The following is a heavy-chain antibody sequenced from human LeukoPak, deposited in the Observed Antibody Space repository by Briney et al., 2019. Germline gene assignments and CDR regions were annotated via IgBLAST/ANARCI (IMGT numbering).Heavy chain of an antibody. CDR3: ARSEMAAAGTFDY. Sequence: SETLSLTCTVSGGSISSYYWSWIRQPPGKGLEWIGYIYYSGSTNYNPSLKSRVTISVDTSKNQFSLKLSSVTAADTAVYYCARSEMAAAGTFDYWGQGTLVTVSS. CDR1: GGSISSYY. J-gene: IGHJ4*02. CDR2: IYYSGST. D-gene: IGHD6-13*01. V-gene: IGHV4-59*01.